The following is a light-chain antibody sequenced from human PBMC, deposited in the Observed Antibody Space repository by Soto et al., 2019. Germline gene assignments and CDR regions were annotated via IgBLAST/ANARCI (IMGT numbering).Light chain of an antibody. CDR3: QQYNNWPPIT. CDR1: QSVSSN. Sequence: EIVLTQSPATLSVSPGERGTLXCRPSQSVSSNLAWYQQRPGQAPRLLIYGASTRATGIPARFSGSGSGTEFTLTISSLQSEDFAVYYCQQYNNWPPITFGQGTRLEIK. J-gene: IGKJ5*01. CDR2: GAS. V-gene: IGKV3-15*01.